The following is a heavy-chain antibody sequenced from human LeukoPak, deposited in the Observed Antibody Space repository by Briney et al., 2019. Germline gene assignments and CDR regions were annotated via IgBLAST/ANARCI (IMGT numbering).Heavy chain of an antibody. CDR2: ISGSGGST. CDR1: GFTFSSYA. CDR3: ARGCRLFAWLLTAPVVVFDF. D-gene: IGHD3-9*01. J-gene: IGHJ3*01. V-gene: IGHV3-23*01. Sequence: GGSLRLSCAASGFTFSSYAMSWVRQAPGKGLEWVSAISGSGGSTYYADSVKGRFTISRDNSKNTLYLQMNSLRAEDTAVYYCARGCRLFAWLLTAPVVVFDFGGKGKMFPVSS.